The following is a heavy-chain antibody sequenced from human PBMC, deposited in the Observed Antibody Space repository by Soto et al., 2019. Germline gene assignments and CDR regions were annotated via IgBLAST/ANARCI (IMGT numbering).Heavy chain of an antibody. CDR3: AREYRDGSASYYHDY. CDR1: GGSISSGGYY. V-gene: IGHV4-31*03. CDR2: IYYSGST. D-gene: IGHD3-10*01. J-gene: IGHJ4*02. Sequence: QVQLQESSPELVKPSQTLSLTCTVSGGSISSGGYYWSWIHQHPGKGLEWIGYIYYSGSTYYNPSLKSRVTISVDTSQNQFSLKLSSVTAADTAVYYCAREYRDGSASYYHDYWGQGTLVTVSS.